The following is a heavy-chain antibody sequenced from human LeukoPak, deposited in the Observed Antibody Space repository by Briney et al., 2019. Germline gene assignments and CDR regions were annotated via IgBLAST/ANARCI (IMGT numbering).Heavy chain of an antibody. CDR3: ARYYYDSSGYLDY. CDR1: GFTFSSYG. CDR2: TRYDASNK. D-gene: IGHD3-22*01. V-gene: IGHV3-30*02. J-gene: IGHJ4*02. Sequence: GGSLRLSCAASGFTFSSYGMHCVRQAPGKGLAGVAFTRYDASNKFYADSVKGRFTISRDNSNNTLYLQMNSLRAEDTAVYYCARYYYDSSGYLDYWGQGTLVTVSS.